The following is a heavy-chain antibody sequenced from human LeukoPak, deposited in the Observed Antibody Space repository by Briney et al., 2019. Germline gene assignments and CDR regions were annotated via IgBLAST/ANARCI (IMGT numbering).Heavy chain of an antibody. J-gene: IGHJ4*02. CDR1: GFIFSSYG. CDR3: AKHDSSSDF. D-gene: IGHD3-22*01. CDR2: IRSDGSDK. Sequence: GGSLRLSCAASGFIFSSYGMHWVRQPPGKGLEWVAFIRSDGSDKHYTASVKGRFTISRDNSKNTLYLQMSSLRPEDTAMYYCAKHDSSSDFWGQGTLVTVSS. V-gene: IGHV3-30*02.